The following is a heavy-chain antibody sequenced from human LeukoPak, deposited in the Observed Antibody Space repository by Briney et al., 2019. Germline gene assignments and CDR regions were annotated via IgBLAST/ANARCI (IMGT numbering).Heavy chain of an antibody. Sequence: PGGSLRLSCAAPGHIVSGNYMSWVRQGPGKGLEWISVIFSDGTTHYADSVKGRFTISRDNAKNSLYLQMNSLRAEDTAVYYCARVLAGRYCGGDCYEPDAFDIWGQGTMVTVSS. CDR2: IFSDGTT. CDR3: ARVLAGRYCGGDCYEPDAFDI. D-gene: IGHD2-21*02. J-gene: IGHJ3*02. CDR1: GHIVSGNY. V-gene: IGHV3-66*01.